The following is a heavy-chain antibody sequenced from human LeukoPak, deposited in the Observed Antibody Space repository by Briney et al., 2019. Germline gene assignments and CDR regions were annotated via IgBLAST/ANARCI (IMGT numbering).Heavy chain of an antibody. CDR2: INHSGST. D-gene: IGHD4-11*01. CDR3: RYSNYFDY. J-gene: IGHJ4*02. V-gene: IGHV4-34*01. CDR1: GGSISSYY. Sequence: SETLSLTCTVSGGSISSYYWSWIRQPPGKGLEWIGEINHSGSTNYNPSLKSRVTISVDTSKNQFSLKLSSVTAADTAVYYCRYSNYFDYWGQGTLVTVSS.